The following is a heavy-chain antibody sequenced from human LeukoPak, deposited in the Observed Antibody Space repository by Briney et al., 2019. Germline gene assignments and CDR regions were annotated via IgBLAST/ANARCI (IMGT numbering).Heavy chain of an antibody. V-gene: IGHV3-13*01. CDR1: RFTFSNYD. J-gene: IGHJ4*02. Sequence: GGSLRLSCAASRFTFSNYDMHWVRQATGKGLEWVSDIGSGDDTYFPGFVKGRFSSSRENAKKSLYLQMNSLKAGDTAVYYCARVGLDDPLTAYDYWGQGTLVTVSS. CDR2: IGSGDDT. D-gene: IGHD3-9*01. CDR3: ARVGLDDPLTAYDY.